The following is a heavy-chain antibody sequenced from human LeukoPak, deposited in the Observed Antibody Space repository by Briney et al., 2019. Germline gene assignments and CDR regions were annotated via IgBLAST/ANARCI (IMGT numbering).Heavy chain of an antibody. Sequence: ASVKVSCKASGYTFTSYYMHWVRQAPGQGLEWMGGFDPEDGETIYAQKFQGRVTMTEDTSTDTAYMELSSLRSEDTAVYYCATANYYGSGSYYNVAHFDYWGQGTLVTVSS. CDR1: GYTFTSYY. CDR2: FDPEDGET. V-gene: IGHV1-24*01. CDR3: ATANYYGSGSYYNVAHFDY. J-gene: IGHJ4*02. D-gene: IGHD3-10*01.